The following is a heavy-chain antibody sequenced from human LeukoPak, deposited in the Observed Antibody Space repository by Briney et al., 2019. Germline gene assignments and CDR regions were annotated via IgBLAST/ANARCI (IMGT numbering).Heavy chain of an antibody. CDR2: IYYSGST. CDR1: GGSISSSSYY. CDR3: ARVPWQQLVHGPYWFDP. V-gene: IGHV4-39*07. Sequence: SETLSLTCTVSGGSISSSSYYWGWIRQPPGKGLEWIGSIYYSGSTYYNPSLKSRVTISVDTSKNQFSLKLSSVTAADTAVYYCARVPWQQLVHGPYWFDPWGQGTLVTVSS. D-gene: IGHD6-13*01. J-gene: IGHJ5*02.